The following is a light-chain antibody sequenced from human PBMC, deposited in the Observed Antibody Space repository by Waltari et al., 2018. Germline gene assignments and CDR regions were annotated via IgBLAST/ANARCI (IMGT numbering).Light chain of an antibody. CDR3: MQALQTPLT. J-gene: IGKJ4*01. V-gene: IGKV2-28*01. CDR2: LRS. Sequence: DIVLTQSPLTLAVTPGEPASISCRSSHSLLQSNGYNYLDWYLQQPGQSPRLLIYLRSNRAAGVPDRFSGSGSGTDFTLKISRVEAEDVGVYYCMQALQTPLTFGGGTKVEIK. CDR1: HSLLQSNGYNY.